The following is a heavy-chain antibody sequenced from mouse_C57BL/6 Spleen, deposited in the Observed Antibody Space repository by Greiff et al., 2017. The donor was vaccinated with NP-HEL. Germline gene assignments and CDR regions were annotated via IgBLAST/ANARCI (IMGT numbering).Heavy chain of an antibody. D-gene: IGHD2-1*01. V-gene: IGHV5-17*01. CDR3: ASRLLGYYAMDY. CDR2: ISSGSSTI. Sequence: EVQLVESGGGLVKPGGSLTLSCAASGFTFSDYGMHWVRQAPEKGLEWVAYISSGSSTIYYADTVKGRFTISRDNAKNTLFLQMTSLRSEDTAMYYCASRLLGYYAMDYWGQGTSVTVSS. J-gene: IGHJ4*01. CDR1: GFTFSDYG.